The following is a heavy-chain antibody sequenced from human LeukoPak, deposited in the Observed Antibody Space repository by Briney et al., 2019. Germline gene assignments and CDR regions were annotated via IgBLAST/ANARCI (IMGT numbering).Heavy chain of an antibody. CDR2: INPNSGGT. J-gene: IGHJ5*02. CDR3: ARHRQYSTLYRSGGSCYSDAWFDP. Sequence: ASVKVSCKASGYTFTGYYMHWVRQAPGQGLEWLGRINPNSGGTNYAQKFQGRVTMTRDTSISTAYMELSRLRSDDTAGYYCARHRQYSTLYRSGGSCYSDAWFDPWGQGTLVTVSS. D-gene: IGHD2-15*01. CDR1: GYTFTGYY. V-gene: IGHV1-2*06.